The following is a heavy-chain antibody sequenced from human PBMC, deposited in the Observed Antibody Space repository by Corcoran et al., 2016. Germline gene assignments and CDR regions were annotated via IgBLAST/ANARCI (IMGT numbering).Heavy chain of an antibody. V-gene: IGHV4-34*01. CDR3: ARGGGLKSQWGNQPDY. CDR2: INHSGST. CDR1: GGSFSGYY. Sequence: QVLLQQWGAGLLKPSETLSLTCAVYGGSFSGYYWSWIRQPPGKGLEWIGEINHSGSTNYNPSLKSRVTISVDTSKNQFSLKLSSVTAADTAVYYCARGGGLKSQWGNQPDYWGQGTLVTVSS. D-gene: IGHD1-26*01. J-gene: IGHJ4*02.